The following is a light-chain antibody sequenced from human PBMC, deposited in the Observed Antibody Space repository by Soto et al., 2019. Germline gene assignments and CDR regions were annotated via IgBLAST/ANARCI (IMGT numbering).Light chain of an antibody. Sequence: EIVLTQSPGTLSLSPGERATLSCSASESVSSSSLAWYQQRPGQAPRLVIYGASSRATGIPARFSGSGSGTDFILTISSLEPEDFAVYYCQQYGSSPKTFGQGTKVEI. J-gene: IGKJ1*01. CDR3: QQYGSSPKT. CDR1: ESVSSSS. V-gene: IGKV3-20*01. CDR2: GAS.